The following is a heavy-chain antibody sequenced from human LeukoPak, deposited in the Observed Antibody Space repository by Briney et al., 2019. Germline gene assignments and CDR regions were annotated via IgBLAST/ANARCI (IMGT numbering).Heavy chain of an antibody. D-gene: IGHD3-22*01. CDR3: AGDYYDSSGYYYGQDY. CDR1: GFTFNNSA. CDR2: TSGSGGAT. J-gene: IGHJ4*02. V-gene: IGHV3-23*01. Sequence: GGSLRLSCAASGFTFNNSAMAWVRQAQGAGMEWVSATSGSGGATDYADSVKGRFTGSNDNSRNTLYLQMNSLRAEDTAVYYCAGDYYDSSGYYYGQDYWGQGTPVTVSS.